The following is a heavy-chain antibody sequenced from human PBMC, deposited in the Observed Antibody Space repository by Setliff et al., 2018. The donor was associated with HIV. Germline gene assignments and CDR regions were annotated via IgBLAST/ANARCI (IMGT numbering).Heavy chain of an antibody. CDR2: IYYSGNT. CDR1: GGSISSYY. J-gene: IGHJ5*02. D-gene: IGHD7-27*01. CDR3: ARHGTGASKWFDP. Sequence: SETLSLTCTVSGGSISSYYWSWIRQPPGKGLEWIGYIYYSGNTNYNPSLKSRVTISVDRSKNQFSLKVRSVTAADTAVYYCARHGTGASKWFDPWGQGTLVTVS. V-gene: IGHV4-59*08.